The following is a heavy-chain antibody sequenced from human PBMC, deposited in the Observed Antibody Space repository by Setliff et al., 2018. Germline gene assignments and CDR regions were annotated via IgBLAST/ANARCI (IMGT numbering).Heavy chain of an antibody. J-gene: IGHJ4*02. CDR1: GFTFGSYE. CDR3: ACPDILTGLFDY. CDR2: ISSSGSTI. Sequence: GGSLRLSCAASGFTFGSYEMNWVRQAPGKGLEWVSYISSSGSTIYYADSVKGRFTISRDNAKNSLYLQMNSLRAEDTAVYYCACPDILTGLFDYWGQGTLVTVSS. V-gene: IGHV3-48*03. D-gene: IGHD3-9*01.